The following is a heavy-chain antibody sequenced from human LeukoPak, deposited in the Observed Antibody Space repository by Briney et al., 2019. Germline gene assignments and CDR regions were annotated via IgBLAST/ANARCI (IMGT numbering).Heavy chain of an antibody. V-gene: IGHV3-23*01. J-gene: IGHJ4*02. D-gene: IGHD3-10*01. CDR2: ISDSGGST. CDR1: GFTFSIYA. Sequence: GGSLRLSCAASGFTFSIYAMSWVRQAPGKGLEWVAGISDSGGSTNYADSVKGRFTISRDNPKNTLYLQMNSLRAEDTAVYFCAKRGIVIRAVIIVGFHKEAYYFDYWGQGALVTVSS. CDR3: AKRGIVIRAVIIVGFHKEAYYFDY.